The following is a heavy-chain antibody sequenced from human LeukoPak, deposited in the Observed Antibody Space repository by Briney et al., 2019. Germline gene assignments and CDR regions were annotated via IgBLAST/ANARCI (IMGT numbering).Heavy chain of an antibody. CDR2: ISYDGSNK. CDR1: GFTFSSYG. D-gene: IGHD5-18*01. Sequence: PGGSLRLSCAASGFTFSSYGMHWIRQAPGKGLEWVALISYDGSNKYYADSVKGRFTISRDNSKNTLYLQMNSLRAEDTAVYYCARDLTAIVDYWGQGTLVTVSS. V-gene: IGHV3-30*19. CDR3: ARDLTAIVDY. J-gene: IGHJ4*02.